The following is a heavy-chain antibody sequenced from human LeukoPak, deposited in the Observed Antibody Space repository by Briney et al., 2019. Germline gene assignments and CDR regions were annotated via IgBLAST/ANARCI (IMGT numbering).Heavy chain of an antibody. CDR3: TRALRHTSSSGWFDP. J-gene: IGHJ5*02. Sequence: ASLKVSCKTSRYTFTNYPVHWVRPAPGQGLERMGWVDPNNGATNYARNLQGRVTMTRDTSVSTVYMELTRLTSDDTAVYYCTRALRHTSSSGWFDPWGQGSLVTVSS. CDR2: VDPNNGAT. V-gene: IGHV1-2*02. CDR1: RYTFTNYP. D-gene: IGHD6-6*01.